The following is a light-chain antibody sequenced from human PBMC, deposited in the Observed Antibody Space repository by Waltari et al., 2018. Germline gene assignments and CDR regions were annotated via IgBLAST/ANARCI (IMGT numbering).Light chain of an antibody. CDR3: NSRDSNGNPFV. CDR1: SLRNYY. Sequence: SSELTQDPAVSVALGLKVRITCQGDSLRNYYANWYRQKPGQAPLLVMYGKNNRPSGIPDRFSGSNSGDTASLTITGAQAEDEADYYCNSRDSNGNPFVFGPATKVTVL. V-gene: IGLV3-19*01. J-gene: IGLJ1*01. CDR2: GKN.